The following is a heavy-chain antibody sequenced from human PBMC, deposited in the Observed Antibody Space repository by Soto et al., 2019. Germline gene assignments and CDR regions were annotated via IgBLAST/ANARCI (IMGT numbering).Heavy chain of an antibody. J-gene: IGHJ6*02. CDR3: ARVPGGSGSLTSGVAV. V-gene: IGHV4-34*01. CDR1: GGSFSSYY. CDR2: IKNSGGT. D-gene: IGHD2-15*01. Sequence: PSETLSLTCAVYGGSFSSYYWAWIRQPPGKGLEWIGEIKNSGGTNYNPSLKSRVTISLDTSRNQLSLELTSVTAADTAVYYCARVPGGSGSLTSGVAVWGQGTTVTVSS.